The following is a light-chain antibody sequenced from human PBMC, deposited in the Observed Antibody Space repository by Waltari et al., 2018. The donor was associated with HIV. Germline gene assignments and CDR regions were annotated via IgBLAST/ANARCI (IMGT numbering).Light chain of an antibody. J-gene: IGLJ3*02. Sequence: QSVLTQPPSVSGAPGQRVTISCTGSSSNIGAGYDAHWYQQLPGPAPKLLIYGSEYRPSWVPDRFAGSRSGSAASLAITGLQAEDEADYYCQSYDSSLSDWVFGGGTKLTVL. V-gene: IGLV1-40*01. CDR3: QSYDSSLSDWV. CDR2: GSE. CDR1: SSNIGAGYD.